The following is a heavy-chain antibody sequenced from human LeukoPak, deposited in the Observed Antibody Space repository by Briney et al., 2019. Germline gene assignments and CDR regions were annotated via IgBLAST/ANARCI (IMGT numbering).Heavy chain of an antibody. J-gene: IGHJ4*02. CDR2: IYHSGRT. D-gene: IGHD4-11*01. CDR1: GYSISSGYY. Sequence: SETLSLTCTVSGYSISSGYYWGWIRQPPGKGLEWIGSIYHSGRTFYNPSLKSRVTISVDTSKNQFSLKLTSVTAADTAVYYCAVVTTTDYYFDYWGQGTLVTVSS. CDR3: AVVTTTDYYFDY. V-gene: IGHV4-38-2*02.